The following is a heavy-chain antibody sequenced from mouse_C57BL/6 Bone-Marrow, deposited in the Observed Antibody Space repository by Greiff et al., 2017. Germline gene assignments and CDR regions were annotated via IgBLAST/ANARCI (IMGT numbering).Heavy chain of an antibody. Sequence: QVHVKQPGAELVKPGASVKVSCKASGYTFTSYWMHWVKQRPGQGLEWIGRIHPSDSDTNYNLKFKGKATLTVDKSSSTAYMQLSSLTSEDSAVYYCANTVVATGDYWGQGTTLTVSS. CDR1: GYTFTSYW. CDR3: ANTVVATGDY. CDR2: IHPSDSDT. V-gene: IGHV1-74*01. D-gene: IGHD1-1*01. J-gene: IGHJ2*01.